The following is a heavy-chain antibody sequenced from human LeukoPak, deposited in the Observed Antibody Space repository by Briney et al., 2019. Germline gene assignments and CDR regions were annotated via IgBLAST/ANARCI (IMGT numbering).Heavy chain of an antibody. V-gene: IGHV1-69*04. CDR3: ARDQWQQPFDY. D-gene: IGHD6-13*01. CDR1: GGTFSSYA. CDR2: IIPILGIA. Sequence: SVKVSCKASGGTFSSYAISWVRQAPGQGLEWMGRIIPILGIANYAQKFQGRVTITADKSTSTAYMELSSLRSGDTAVYYCARDQWQQPFDYWGQGTLVTVSS. J-gene: IGHJ4*02.